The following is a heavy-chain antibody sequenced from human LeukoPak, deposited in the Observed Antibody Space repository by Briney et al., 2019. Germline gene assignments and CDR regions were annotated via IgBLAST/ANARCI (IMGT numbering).Heavy chain of an antibody. CDR3: ARRDGGSYYWFDY. CDR1: GGSISSSSYY. V-gene: IGHV4-39*01. CDR2: IHYSGST. D-gene: IGHD1-26*01. Sequence: ETLSLTCTVSGGSISSSSYYWGWIRQPPGKGLEWIGSIHYSGSTYYNPSLKSRVTISVDTSKNQFSLKLSSVTAADTAVYYCARRDGGSYYWFDYWGQGTLVTVS. J-gene: IGHJ4*02.